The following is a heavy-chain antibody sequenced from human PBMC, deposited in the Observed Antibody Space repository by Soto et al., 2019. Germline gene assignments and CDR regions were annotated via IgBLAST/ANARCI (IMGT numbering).Heavy chain of an antibody. Sequence: QVQLQESGPGLVKPSQTLSLTCTVSGGSISGGYYWNWIRQHPGKGLEWIGHIYYSGATYYNPSLKSRITISVDTSENQFSLKLSSVTAADTAVYYCARDMIKCGGVMAAFDIWGRGTMVTVS. J-gene: IGHJ3*02. D-gene: IGHD3-16*01. CDR1: GGSISGGYY. V-gene: IGHV4-31*03. CDR2: IYYSGAT. CDR3: ARDMIKCGGVMAAFDI.